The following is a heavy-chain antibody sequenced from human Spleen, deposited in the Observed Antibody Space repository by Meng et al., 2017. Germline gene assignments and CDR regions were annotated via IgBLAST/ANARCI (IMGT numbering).Heavy chain of an antibody. J-gene: IGHJ6*02. CDR2: INPNSGGT. Sequence: ASVKVSCKASGYTFTGYYMHWVRQAPGQGLEWMGRINPNSGGTTYAQNFQGRVTMTRDTSISTAYMELSRLRSDDTAVYYCARDGAAGSYGMDVWGQGTTVTVSS. CDR3: ARDGAAGSYGMDV. D-gene: IGHD6-13*01. CDR1: GYTFTGYY. V-gene: IGHV1-2*06.